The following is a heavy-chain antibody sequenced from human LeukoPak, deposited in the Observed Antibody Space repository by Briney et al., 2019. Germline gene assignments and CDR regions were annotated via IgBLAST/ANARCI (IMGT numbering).Heavy chain of an antibody. CDR2: IYYSGST. V-gene: IGHV4-39*07. CDR1: GGSSTSSSYY. D-gene: IGHD5-18*01. J-gene: IGHJ4*02. CDR3: ASDASRIQLWPL. Sequence: SETLSLTGTVSGGSSTSSSYYWGWIRQPPGKGLEWIGSIYYSGSTHYSPSLKSRVTISVDMSKNQFSLKLSSVTAADTAIYSCASDASRIQLWPLWGQGTLVTVSS.